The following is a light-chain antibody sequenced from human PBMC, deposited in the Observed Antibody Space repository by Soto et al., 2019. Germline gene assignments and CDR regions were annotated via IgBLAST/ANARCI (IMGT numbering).Light chain of an antibody. CDR3: SSYAGSNYPYV. CDR2: EVT. V-gene: IGLV2-8*01. J-gene: IGLJ1*01. Sequence: QSALTQPPSASGSPGQSVTISCAGTSVDVGAYDYVSWYQQHPGKAPKLLIYEVTKRPLGVPDRFSGSKSGNAASLTVSGLQAEDEADYYCSSYAGSNYPYVFXTGTKVTVL. CDR1: SVDVGAYDY.